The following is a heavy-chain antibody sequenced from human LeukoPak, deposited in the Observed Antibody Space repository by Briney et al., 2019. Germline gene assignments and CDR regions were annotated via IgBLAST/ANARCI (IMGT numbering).Heavy chain of an antibody. D-gene: IGHD6-13*01. CDR1: GGSISSSSYY. CDR2: IYYSGST. J-gene: IGHJ1*01. CDR3: ARDRPYSSSWYWYFQH. V-gene: IGHV4-39*07. Sequence: SETLSLTCTVSGGSISSSSYYWGWIRQPPGKGLEWIGSIYYSGSTYYNPSLKSRVTISVDTSKNQFSLKLSSVTAADTAVYYCARDRPYSSSWYWYFQHWGQGTLVTVSS.